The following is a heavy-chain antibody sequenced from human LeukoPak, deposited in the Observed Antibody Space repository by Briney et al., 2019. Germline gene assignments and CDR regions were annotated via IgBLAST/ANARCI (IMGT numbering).Heavy chain of an antibody. V-gene: IGHV4-38-2*01. CDR1: GYSLSSGYY. CDR3: ARPPTVYDAFDI. CDR2: IYHSGST. D-gene: IGHD4-17*01. J-gene: IGHJ3*02. Sequence: PSETLSLTCAVSGYSLSSGYYWGWIRRPPGKGLEWIGSIYHSGSTYYNPSLKSRVTISVDTSKNQCSLKRSSVTAADTAVYYCARPPTVYDAFDIWGQGTMVTVSS.